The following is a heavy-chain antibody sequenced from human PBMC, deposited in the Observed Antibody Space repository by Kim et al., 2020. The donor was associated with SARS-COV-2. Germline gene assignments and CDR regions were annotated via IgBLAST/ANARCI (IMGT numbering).Heavy chain of an antibody. CDR3: AREGSSWYDGWGWTPGGFDY. J-gene: IGHJ4*02. V-gene: IGHV3-30*04. Sequence: GGSLRLSCAASGFTFSSYAMHWVRQAPGKGLEWVAVISYDGSNKYYADSVKGRFTISRDNSKNTLYLQMNSLRAEDTAVYYCAREGSSWYDGWGWTPGGFDYWGQGTLVTVSS. CDR2: ISYDGSNK. CDR1: GFTFSSYA. D-gene: IGHD6-13*01.